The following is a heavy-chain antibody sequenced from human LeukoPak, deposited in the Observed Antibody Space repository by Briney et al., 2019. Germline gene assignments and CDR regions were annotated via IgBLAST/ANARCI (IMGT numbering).Heavy chain of an antibody. Sequence: PSETPSLTCIVTGGSISSYYWSWIRQPPGMGLEWIGYIYYSGSTNYNPSLKSRVTISVDTSKNQFSLKLSSVTAADTAVYYCARGDSSPWYFDLWGRGTLVTVSS. CDR3: ARGDSSPWYFDL. J-gene: IGHJ2*01. V-gene: IGHV4-59*01. CDR1: GGSISSYY. CDR2: IYYSGST. D-gene: IGHD6-13*01.